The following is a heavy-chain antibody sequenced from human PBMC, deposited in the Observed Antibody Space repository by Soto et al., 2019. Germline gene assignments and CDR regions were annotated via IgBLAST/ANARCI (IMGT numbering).Heavy chain of an antibody. Sequence: QVQLQESGPGLVKPSETLSLTCTVSGGSISSYYWSWIRQPPGKGLEWIGYIYYSGSTNYNPSLKSRVTISVDTSKNQFSLKRSSVTAADTAVYYCARLGWDYDFTGFDYWGQGTLVTVSS. CDR3: ARLGWDYDFTGFDY. CDR1: GGSISSYY. D-gene: IGHD3-3*01. V-gene: IGHV4-59*08. J-gene: IGHJ4*02. CDR2: IYYSGST.